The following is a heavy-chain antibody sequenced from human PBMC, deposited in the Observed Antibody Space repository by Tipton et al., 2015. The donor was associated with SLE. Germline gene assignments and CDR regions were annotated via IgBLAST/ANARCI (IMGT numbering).Heavy chain of an antibody. V-gene: IGHV4-59*07. J-gene: IGHJ3*02. Sequence: TLSLTCTVSGGSISSYYWSWIRQPPGKGLEWIGYIYYSGSTNYNPSFKSRVTISVDTSKNQFSLKLSSVTAADTAVYYCGGWWHDAFDIWGQGTMVTVSS. CDR2: IYYSGST. CDR1: GGSISSYY. CDR3: GGWWHDAFDI. D-gene: IGHD2-8*02.